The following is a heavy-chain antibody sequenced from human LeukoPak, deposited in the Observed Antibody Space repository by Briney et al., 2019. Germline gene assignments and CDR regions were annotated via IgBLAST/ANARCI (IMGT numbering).Heavy chain of an antibody. V-gene: IGHV1-2*02. CDR1: GYTFTGYY. J-gene: IGHJ4*02. Sequence: ASLKVSCKASGYTFTGYYMHWVRQAHGQGLEWMGWINPNSGGTNYAKKFQGRVTMTRATSISTAYMELSRLRSDDTAVHYCVTSRGYSGCHDYWGQGSLVTVS. D-gene: IGHD5-12*01. CDR3: VTSRGYSGCHDY. CDR2: INPNSGGT.